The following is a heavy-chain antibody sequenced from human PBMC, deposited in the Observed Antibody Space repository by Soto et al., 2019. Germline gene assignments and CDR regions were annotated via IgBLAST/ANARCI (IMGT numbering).Heavy chain of an antibody. CDR1: GFTFSSYA. J-gene: IGHJ4*02. V-gene: IGHV3-23*01. D-gene: IGHD1-26*01. CDR3: PKGHWYSNPFEYFDY. Sequence: EVQLLESGGGLVQPGGSLRLSCAASGFTFSSYAMSWVRQAPGKGREWVSAISGSGGSTYYADSVKGRFTSSRDNSKNTLYLQMNGLRAEDTAVYYCPKGHWYSNPFEYFDYWGQGTLVTVSS. CDR2: ISGSGGST.